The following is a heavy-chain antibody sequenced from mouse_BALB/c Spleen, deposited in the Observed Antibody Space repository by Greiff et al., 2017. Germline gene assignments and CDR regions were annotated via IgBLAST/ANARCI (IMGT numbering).Heavy chain of an antibody. CDR2: ILPGSGST. CDR3: ARCGYGNYEDYYAMDY. J-gene: IGHJ4*01. V-gene: IGHV1-9*01. Sequence: QVQLQQSGAELMKPGASVKISCKATGYTFSSYWIEWVKQRPGHGLEWIGEILPGSGSTNYNEKFKGKATFTADTSSNTAYMQLSSLTSEDSAVYYCARCGYGNYEDYYAMDYWGQGTSVTVSS. CDR1: GYTFSSYW. D-gene: IGHD2-10*02.